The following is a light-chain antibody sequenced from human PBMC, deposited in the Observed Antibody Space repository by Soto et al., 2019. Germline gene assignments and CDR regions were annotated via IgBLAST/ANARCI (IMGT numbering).Light chain of an antibody. CDR2: LGS. J-gene: IGKJ5*01. CDR3: MQALQSLPT. CDR1: QSLLHSNGYNY. Sequence: DIVMTQSPLSLPVTPGEPASISCRSSQSLLHSNGYNYLDWYLQKPGQSPQLLIYLGSNRASGVPDRFSGSGSGKDFTLKTSRVEAEDVGVYYCMQALQSLPTVGQGTRLEIK. V-gene: IGKV2-28*01.